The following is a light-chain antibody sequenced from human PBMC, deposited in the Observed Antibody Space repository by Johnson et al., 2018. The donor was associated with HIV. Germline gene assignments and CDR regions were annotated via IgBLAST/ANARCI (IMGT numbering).Light chain of an antibody. CDR3: AAWDDSLGGFV. J-gene: IGLJ1*01. Sequence: QPVLTQPPSASGTPGQRVTISCSGSSSNIGSNTVNWYQQLPGTAPKLLIYSNNQRHSGVPDRFSGSKSGTSASLAISGLQSEDEADYYCAAWDDSLGGFVFGTGTKVTVL. V-gene: IGLV1-44*01. CDR1: SSNIGSNT. CDR2: SNN.